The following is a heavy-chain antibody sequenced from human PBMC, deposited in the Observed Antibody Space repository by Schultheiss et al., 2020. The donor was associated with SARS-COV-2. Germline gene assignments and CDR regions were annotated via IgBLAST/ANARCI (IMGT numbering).Heavy chain of an antibody. D-gene: IGHD3-3*01. CDR3: AREVDFSSNWFDP. Sequence: GESLKISCAASGFSFSSYGMSWVRQAPGKGLEWVGRIKSKTDGGTTDYAAPVKGRFTISRDDSKNTLYLQMNSLKTEDTAVYYCAREVDFSSNWFDPWGQGTLVTVSS. CDR2: IKSKTDGGTT. J-gene: IGHJ5*02. V-gene: IGHV3-15*01. CDR1: GFSFSSYG.